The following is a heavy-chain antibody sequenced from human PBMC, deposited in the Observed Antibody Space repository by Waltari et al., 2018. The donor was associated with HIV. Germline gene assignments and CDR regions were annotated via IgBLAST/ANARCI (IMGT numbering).Heavy chain of an antibody. CDR2: IYHSGST. J-gene: IGHJ4*02. CDR3: ARVSTEPPLLWFGEYLDY. CDR1: GYSISSGYY. D-gene: IGHD3-10*01. Sequence: QVQLQESGPGLVKPSETLSLTCTVSGYSISSGYYWGWIRQPPGKGLEWIGSIYHSGSTYYNPSLKSRVTISVDTSKNQFSLKLSSVTAADTAVYYCARVSTEPPLLWFGEYLDYWGQGTLVTVSS. V-gene: IGHV4-38-2*02.